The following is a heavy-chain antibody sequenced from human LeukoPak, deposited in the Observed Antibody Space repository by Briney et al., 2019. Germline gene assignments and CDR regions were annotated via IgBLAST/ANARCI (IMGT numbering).Heavy chain of an antibody. CDR1: GGTFISYA. CDR2: IIPIFGTA. Sequence: SVKVSCKASGGTFISYAISWVRQAPGQGLEWMGGIIPIFGTANYAQKFQGRVTITADESTSTAYMELSSLRSEDTAVYYCARDLIEKTYYYDSSGYYIFDYWGQGTLVTVSS. CDR3: ARDLIEKTYYYDSSGYYIFDY. J-gene: IGHJ4*02. D-gene: IGHD3-22*01. V-gene: IGHV1-69*13.